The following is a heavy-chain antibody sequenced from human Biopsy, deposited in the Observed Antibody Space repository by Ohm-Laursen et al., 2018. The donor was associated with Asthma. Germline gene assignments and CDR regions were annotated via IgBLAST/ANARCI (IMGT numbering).Heavy chain of an antibody. CDR2: ISVYNGNT. J-gene: IGHJ6*02. D-gene: IGHD3-10*01. CDR3: ARAVDYSHYYGIDV. V-gene: IGHV1-18*01. Sequence: ASVKVSCKASGYTFNSAGITWVRRAPGQGLEWMGWISVYNGNTKVAQKLQDRATMITDTSTSTAYMELRSLRSDDTAVYFCARAVDYSHYYGIDVWGQGTTVTVS. CDR1: GYTFNSAG.